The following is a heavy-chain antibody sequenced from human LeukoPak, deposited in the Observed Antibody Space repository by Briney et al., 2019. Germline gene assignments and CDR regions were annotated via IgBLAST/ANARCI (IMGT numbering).Heavy chain of an antibody. CDR1: GFTFSSYS. CDR3: ARDGDYGDYDDAFDI. D-gene: IGHD4-17*01. Sequence: PGGSLRLSCAASGFTFSSYSMNWVRQAPGKGLEWVSSISSSSSYIYYADSVKGRFTISRDNAKNSLYLQMNSLRAEDTAVYYCARDGDYGDYDDAFDIWGQGTMVTVSS. V-gene: IGHV3-21*01. J-gene: IGHJ3*02. CDR2: ISSSSSYI.